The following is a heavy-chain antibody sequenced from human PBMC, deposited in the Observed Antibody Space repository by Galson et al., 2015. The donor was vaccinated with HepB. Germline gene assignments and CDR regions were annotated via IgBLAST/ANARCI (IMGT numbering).Heavy chain of an antibody. V-gene: IGHV3-23*01. CDR2: ISGSGGST. D-gene: IGHD5-18*01. Sequence: SLRLSCAASGFTFSSYAMSWVRQAPGKGLEWVSAISGSGGSTYYADSVKGRFTISRDNSKNTLYLQMNSLRAEDTALYYCARDPIRQGYTYGNFDYWGQGTLVTVSS. CDR3: ARDPIRQGYTYGNFDY. J-gene: IGHJ4*02. CDR1: GFTFSSYA.